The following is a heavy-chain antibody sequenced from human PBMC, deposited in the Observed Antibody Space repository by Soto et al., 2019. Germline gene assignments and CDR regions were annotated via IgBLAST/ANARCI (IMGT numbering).Heavy chain of an antibody. V-gene: IGHV1-18*01. D-gene: IGHD2-2*03. CDR2: ISAYNGNT. J-gene: IGHJ5*02. Sequence: ASVKFSCKAPGYTFTSYGISWVRQAPGQVLECMVWISAYNGNTNYXXKRQGGVXXTTDTSTSTAXMELGXLRSDDTAVYYCARDWIVSKRFDPWCQGTLVTGSS. CDR3: ARDWIVSKRFDP. CDR1: GYTFTSYG.